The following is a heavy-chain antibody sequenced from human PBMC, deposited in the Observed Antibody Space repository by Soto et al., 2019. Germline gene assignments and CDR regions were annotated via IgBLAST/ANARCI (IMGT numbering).Heavy chain of an antibody. Sequence: ASVKVSCKASGYTFTSYGISWVRQAPGQGLEWMGWISAYNGNTNYAQKLQGRVTMTTDTSTSTAYMELRCLRSDDTALYYCARMGSSGYYLTYYFDYWGQGTLVTVSS. J-gene: IGHJ4*02. D-gene: IGHD3-22*01. CDR3: ARMGSSGYYLTYYFDY. V-gene: IGHV1-18*01. CDR1: GYTFTSYG. CDR2: ISAYNGNT.